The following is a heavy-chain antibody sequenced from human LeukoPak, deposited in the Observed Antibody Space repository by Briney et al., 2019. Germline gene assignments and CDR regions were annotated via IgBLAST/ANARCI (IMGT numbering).Heavy chain of an antibody. CDR3: ARITGGHDFWSGSYFDY. J-gene: IGHJ4*02. CDR1: GGSISSSSYY. V-gene: IGHV4-39*01. D-gene: IGHD3-3*01. CDR2: IYYSGST. Sequence: SETLSLTCTVSGGSISSSSYYWGWIRQPPGKGLEWIGSIYYSGSTYYNPSLKSRVTISVDTSKNQFSLKLSSVTAADTAVYYCARITGGHDFWSGSYFDYWGQGTLVTVSS.